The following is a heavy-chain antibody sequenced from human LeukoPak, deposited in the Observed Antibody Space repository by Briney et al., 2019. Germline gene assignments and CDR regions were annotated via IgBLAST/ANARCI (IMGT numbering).Heavy chain of an antibody. D-gene: IGHD2-21*01. J-gene: IGHJ3*01. CDR1: GFTFSGYE. Sequence: GGSLRLSCVASGFTFSGYEMNWVGQAPGKGLEWVSYISSSGYTIYYADSVKGRFTVSRDNAKNSLYLQMNSLRAEDTAVHFCARSRSIAGDGFDVWGQGTMVTVSS. CDR2: ISSSGYTI. CDR3: ARSRSIAGDGFDV. V-gene: IGHV3-48*03.